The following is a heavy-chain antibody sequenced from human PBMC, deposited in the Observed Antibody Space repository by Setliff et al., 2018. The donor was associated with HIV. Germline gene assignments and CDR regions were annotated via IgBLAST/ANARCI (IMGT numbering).Heavy chain of an antibody. CDR2: ISGYNGQT. CDR3: AREGSPIYYFDY. Sequence: ASVKVSCKASGYNFDSFAAIWVRQAPGQGLEWMGWISGYNGQTKDAQKFQGRLIMTTDTATSTSYMEMRSLRSDDTAVYYCAREGSPIYYFDYWSQGTLVTVSS. V-gene: IGHV1-18*01. D-gene: IGHD3-10*01. CDR1: GYNFDSFA. J-gene: IGHJ4*02.